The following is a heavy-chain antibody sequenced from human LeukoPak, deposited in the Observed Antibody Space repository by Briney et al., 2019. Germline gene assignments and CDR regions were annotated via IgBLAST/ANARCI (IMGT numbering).Heavy chain of an antibody. CDR2: IYWDDDK. D-gene: IGHD7-27*01. CDR1: GLSLSTSGVG. V-gene: IGHV2-5*02. J-gene: IGHJ4*02. CDR3: AHRRLGFDY. Sequence: ESGPTLVKPTQTLTLTCTFSGLSLSTSGVGVGWIRQPPGRALEWLALIYWDDDKRYSPSLKSRLTITTDTSKNQVVLTMTNMDPVDTATYYCAHRRLGFDYWGQGTLVTVSS.